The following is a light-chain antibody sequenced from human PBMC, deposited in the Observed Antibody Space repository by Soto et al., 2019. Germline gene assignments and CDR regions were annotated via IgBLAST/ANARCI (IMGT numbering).Light chain of an antibody. CDR1: QSISTTY. CDR2: GAS. V-gene: IGKV3-20*01. Sequence: EIVLTQSPGTLSLSPGEGATLSCRASQSISTTYLAWYQQKPGRAPRLLIYGASSRATGIPDRFSGSGSETDFTLTISRLEPEDFAVYYCQQYGSSSWTFGQGTKV. CDR3: QQYGSSSWT. J-gene: IGKJ1*01.